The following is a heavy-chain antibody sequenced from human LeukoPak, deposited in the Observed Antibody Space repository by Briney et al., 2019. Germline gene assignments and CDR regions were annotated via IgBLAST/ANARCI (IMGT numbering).Heavy chain of an antibody. CDR3: VRDFMGMGGTTAYLHY. D-gene: IGHD1-26*01. CDR2: ISRNSRHV. J-gene: IGHJ1*01. V-gene: IGHV3-21*05. CDR1: GFTFSSYE. Sequence: GGSLRLSCAASGFTFSSYEMNWVCQAPGKGLEWVSYISRNSRHVYYGGSVWGRFTISRDDARDSLFLEMNSLRAEDMAVYYCVRDFMGMGGTTAYLHYWGQGTLVTVSS.